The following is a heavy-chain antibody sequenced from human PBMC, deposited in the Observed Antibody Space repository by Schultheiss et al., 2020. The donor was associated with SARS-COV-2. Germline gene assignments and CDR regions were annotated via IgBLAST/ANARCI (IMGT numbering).Heavy chain of an antibody. CDR1: GFTFSSYA. CDR3: AKVMYNWNDDAFDI. Sequence: GGSLRLSCAASGFTFSSYAMHWVRQAPGKGLEYVSAISSNGGSTYYANSVKGRFTISRDNSKNTLYLQMNSLRAEDTAVYYCAKVMYNWNDDAFDIWGQGTMVTVSS. V-gene: IGHV3-64*01. J-gene: IGHJ3*02. CDR2: ISSNGGST. D-gene: IGHD1-1*01.